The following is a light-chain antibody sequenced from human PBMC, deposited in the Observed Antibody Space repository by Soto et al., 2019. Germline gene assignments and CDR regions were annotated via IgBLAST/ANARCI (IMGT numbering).Light chain of an antibody. CDR2: DVS. CDR1: SSDVGGYNL. CDR3: SSYISSSTL. Sequence: QSALTQPASVSGSPGQSITSSCTGTSSDVGGYNLVSWYQQHPGKAPKLMIYDVSNRPSGVSDRFSGSKSGNTASLTISGLQAEDEADYYCSSYISSSTLFGGGTQLTVL. V-gene: IGLV2-14*01. J-gene: IGLJ2*01.